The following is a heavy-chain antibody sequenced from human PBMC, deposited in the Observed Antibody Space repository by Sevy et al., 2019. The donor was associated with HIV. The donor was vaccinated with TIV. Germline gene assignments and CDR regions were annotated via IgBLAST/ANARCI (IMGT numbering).Heavy chain of an antibody. CDR2: FDPEDGET. J-gene: IGHJ4*02. CDR1: GYTLTELS. V-gene: IGHV1-24*01. CDR3: ATVATPPSGLRFDY. D-gene: IGHD5-12*01. Sequence: ASVTVSCKVSGYTLTELSMHWVRQAPGKGLEWMGGFDPEDGETIYAQKFQGRVTMTEDTSTDTAYMELSSLRSEDTAVYYCATVATPPSGLRFDYWGQGTLVTVSS.